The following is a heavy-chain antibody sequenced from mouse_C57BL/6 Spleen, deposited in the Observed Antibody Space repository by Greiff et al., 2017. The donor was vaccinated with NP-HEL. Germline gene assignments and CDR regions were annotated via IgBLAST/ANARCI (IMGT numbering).Heavy chain of an antibody. J-gene: IGHJ1*03. CDR3: ARAQYFDV. CDR2: ISYDGSN. V-gene: IGHV3-6*01. Sequence: DVQLQESGPGLVKPSQSLSLTCSVTGYSITSGYYWNWIRQFPGNKLEWMGYISYDGSNNYNPSLKNRISITRDTSKNQFFLKLNSVTTEDTATYYCARAQYFDVWGTGTTVTVSS. CDR1: GYSITSGYY.